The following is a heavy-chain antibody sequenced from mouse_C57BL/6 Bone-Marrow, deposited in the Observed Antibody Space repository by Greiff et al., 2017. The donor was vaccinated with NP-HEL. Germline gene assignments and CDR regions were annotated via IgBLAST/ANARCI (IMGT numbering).Heavy chain of an antibody. D-gene: IGHD1-1*01. CDR3: ARWVFYGGYWYFDV. CDR1: GYAFTNYL. V-gene: IGHV1-54*01. Sequence: LQQSGAELVRPGTSVKVSCKASGYAFTNYLIEWVKQRPGQGLEWIGVINPGSGGTNYNEKFKGKATLTADKSSSTAYMQLSSLTSEDSAVYFCARWVFYGGYWYFDVWGTGTTVTVSS. CDR2: INPGSGGT. J-gene: IGHJ1*03.